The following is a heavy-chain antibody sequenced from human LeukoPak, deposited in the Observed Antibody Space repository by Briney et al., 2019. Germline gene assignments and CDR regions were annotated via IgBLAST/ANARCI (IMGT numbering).Heavy chain of an antibody. D-gene: IGHD6-19*01. CDR1: GFTFSSYA. CDR3: VRNYPPFSGWNDAFDI. Sequence: GGSLRLSCSASGFTFSSYAMHWVRQAPGKGLQYVSAISSNGGVTYYADSVKGRFTISRDNSRNTLYLQMSSLRAEDTAVYYCVRNYPPFSGWNDAFDIWGQGTMVTVSS. J-gene: IGHJ3*02. V-gene: IGHV3-64D*06. CDR2: ISSNGGVT.